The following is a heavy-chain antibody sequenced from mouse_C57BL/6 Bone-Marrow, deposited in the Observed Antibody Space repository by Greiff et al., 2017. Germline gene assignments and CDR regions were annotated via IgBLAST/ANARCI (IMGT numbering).Heavy chain of an antibody. Sequence: QVQLQQPGAELVMPGPSVKLSCKASGYTFTSYWMHWVKQRPGRGLEWIGRIDPNSGGTKYNEKFKSKATLTVDKPSRTAYMPLSSLTSEDSAVYYCAGYDYNAMDYWGQGTSVTVSS. CDR3: AGYDYNAMDY. CDR2: IDPNSGGT. CDR1: GYTFTSYW. V-gene: IGHV1-72*01. J-gene: IGHJ4*01.